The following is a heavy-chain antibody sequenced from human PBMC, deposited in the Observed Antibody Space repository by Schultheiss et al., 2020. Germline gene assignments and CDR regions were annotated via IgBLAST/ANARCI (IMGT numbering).Heavy chain of an antibody. CDR3: GRHQELGTYGMDV. V-gene: IGHV5-51*01. Sequence: GESLKIACTGSGYNFSTYWIGWVRQMPGKGLEWMGIIYPGDSDTRYSPSFQGQVTISADKSISTTYLQWSSLKASDTAMYYCGRHQELGTYGMDVWGQGTTVTVSS. J-gene: IGHJ6*02. CDR1: GYNFSTYW. CDR2: IYPGDSDT. D-gene: IGHD7-27*01.